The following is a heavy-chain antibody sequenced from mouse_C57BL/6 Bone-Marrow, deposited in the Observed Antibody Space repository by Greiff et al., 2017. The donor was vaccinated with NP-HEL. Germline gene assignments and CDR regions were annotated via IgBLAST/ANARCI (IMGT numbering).Heavy chain of an antibody. J-gene: IGHJ1*03. CDR1: GFSLTSYA. V-gene: IGHV2-9-1*01. Sequence: QVQLKESGPGLVAPSQSLSITCTVSGFSLTSYAISWVRQPPGKGLEWLGVIWTGGGTNYNSALKSRLSISKDNSKSQVFLKMNSLQTDDTARYYCARKAYYYGSSFYWYFDVWGTGTTVTVSS. CDR2: IWTGGGT. CDR3: ARKAYYYGSSFYWYFDV. D-gene: IGHD1-1*01.